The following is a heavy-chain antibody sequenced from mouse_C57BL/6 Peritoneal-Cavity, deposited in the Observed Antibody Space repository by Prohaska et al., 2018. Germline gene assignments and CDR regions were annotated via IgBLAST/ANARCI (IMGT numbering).Heavy chain of an antibody. CDR2: INADGSAI. V-gene: IGHV11-2*01. Sequence: ELQLLETGGGLVQPGVSRGLSCEGSGFTFSGFWMSWVRQTPGKTLEWIGDINADGSAINYAPSIKDRFTIFRDNDKSTLYLQMSNGRSEDRATYYGKRNGNNWYFDVWGTGTTVTVAS. CDR3: KRNGNNWYFDV. D-gene: IGHD2-1*01. J-gene: IGHJ1*03. CDR1: GFTFSGFW.